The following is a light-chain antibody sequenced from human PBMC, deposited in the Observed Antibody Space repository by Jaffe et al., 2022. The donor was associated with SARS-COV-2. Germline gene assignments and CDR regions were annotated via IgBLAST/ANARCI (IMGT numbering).Light chain of an antibody. CDR2: KAS. J-gene: IGKJ2*01. Sequence: DIQMTQSPSTLSASVGDRVIITCRASQSISTWLAWYQQKPGEAPKLLIYKASTLQSGVSSRFSGSGSGTEFTLTITSLQPDDFATYSCQQYDSYPYTFGQGTKLEIK. CDR1: QSISTW. CDR3: QQYDSYPYT. V-gene: IGKV1-5*03.